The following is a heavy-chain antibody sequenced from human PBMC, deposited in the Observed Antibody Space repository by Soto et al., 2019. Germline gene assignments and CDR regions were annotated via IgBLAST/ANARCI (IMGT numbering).Heavy chain of an antibody. CDR1: GYTFTSYA. Sequence: QVQLVQSGAEVKKPGASVKVSCKASGYTFTSYAMHWVRQAPGQRREWMGWINAGNGNTKYSQNFQGRVTITRDTSASTAYMELSSLRSEDTSVYYCPSSMRLAGDYWGQGALVTVSS. CDR2: INAGNGNT. V-gene: IGHV1-3*01. CDR3: PSSMRLAGDY. J-gene: IGHJ4*02.